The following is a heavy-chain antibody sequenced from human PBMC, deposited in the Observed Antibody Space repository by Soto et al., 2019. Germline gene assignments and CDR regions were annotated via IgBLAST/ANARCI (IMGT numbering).Heavy chain of an antibody. CDR2: ISTSGSTR. CDR1: GFSFISYE. Sequence: GGSLRLSCAVSGFSFISYEMNWGRQAPGKGPEWVSYISTSGSTRYYADSVKGRFTISRDNAKNSLYLQMRSLRDEDTAVYYCGRGVGYSGYDVDYWGQGTLVTVSS. CDR3: GRGVGYSGYDVDY. D-gene: IGHD5-12*01. J-gene: IGHJ4*02. V-gene: IGHV3-48*03.